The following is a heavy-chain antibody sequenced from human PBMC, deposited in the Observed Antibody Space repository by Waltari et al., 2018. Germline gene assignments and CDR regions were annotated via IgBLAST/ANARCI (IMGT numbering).Heavy chain of an antibody. V-gene: IGHV4-59*08. D-gene: IGHD2-2*01. CDR2: IYYSGST. CDR1: GGSISSYY. Sequence: QVQLQESGPGLVKPSETLSLTCTVSGGSISSYYWSWIRQPPGKGLEWIGYIYYSGSTNYNPSLKSRVTISVDTSKNQFSLKLSSVTAADTAVYYCARHVGYCSSTSCPDAFDIWGQGTMVTVSS. CDR3: ARHVGYCSSTSCPDAFDI. J-gene: IGHJ3*02.